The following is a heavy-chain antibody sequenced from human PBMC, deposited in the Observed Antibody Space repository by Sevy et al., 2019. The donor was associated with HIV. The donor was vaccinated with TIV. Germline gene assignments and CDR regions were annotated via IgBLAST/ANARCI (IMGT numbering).Heavy chain of an antibody. Sequence: GGSLRLSCAGSGFTFSSYSLNWVRQAPGKGLEWVSYISSSSSTIYYADSVKGRFTISRDNAKNSLYLQMNSLRAEDTAVYYCARGNSSGRGAFDIWGQGTMVTVSS. V-gene: IGHV3-48*01. J-gene: IGHJ3*02. CDR1: GFTFSSYS. D-gene: IGHD6-19*01. CDR2: ISSSSSTI. CDR3: ARGNSSGRGAFDI.